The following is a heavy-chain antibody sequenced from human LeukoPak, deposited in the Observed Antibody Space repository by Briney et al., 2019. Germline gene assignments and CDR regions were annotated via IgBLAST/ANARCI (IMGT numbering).Heavy chain of an antibody. V-gene: IGHV4-59*11. Sequence: SETLSLTCTVSGGSISGHYWTWIRLPPGKGLELLGHIFSTGATHYNPSLRGRVTLSIDTSKNQFSLTLTSVSVEDTAVYYCARFSTRFGSGCTEASCYVHYWGQGTQVTVS. J-gene: IGHJ4*02. CDR3: ARFSTRFGSGCTEASCYVHY. CDR2: IFSTGAT. CDR1: GGSISGHY. D-gene: IGHD2-2*01.